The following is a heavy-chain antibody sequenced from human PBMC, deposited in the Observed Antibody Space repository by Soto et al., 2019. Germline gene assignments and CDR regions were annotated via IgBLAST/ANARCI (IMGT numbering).Heavy chain of an antibody. D-gene: IGHD3-9*01. CDR3: ARVDYYILNGSQREGAFDT. V-gene: IGHV1-18*01. CDR2: ISAYNGNT. J-gene: IGHJ3*02. Sequence: AAGKVSCKAFGYTFASYGIGWGRPSPGRGHVWMGWISAYNGNTNYAQKLQGRVTMTPDTSTSTAYMELRSLRSDHTAVYYCARVDYYILNGSQREGAFDTWGQGTMVT. CDR1: GYTFASYG.